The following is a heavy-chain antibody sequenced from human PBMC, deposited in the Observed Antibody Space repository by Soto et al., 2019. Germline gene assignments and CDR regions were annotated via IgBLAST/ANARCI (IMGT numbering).Heavy chain of an antibody. J-gene: IGHJ4*02. CDR3: ARALSGTYFDS. CDR1: GFTFSSYE. V-gene: IGHV3-48*03. D-gene: IGHD1-26*01. Sequence: GGSLRLSCSASGFTFSSYEMNWVRQAPGKGLEWVSYISYGGTTIYYADSVKGRFTISRDNAKNSLYLQMNSLRAEDTALYFCARALSGTYFDSWGQGTLVTVSS. CDR2: ISYGGTTI.